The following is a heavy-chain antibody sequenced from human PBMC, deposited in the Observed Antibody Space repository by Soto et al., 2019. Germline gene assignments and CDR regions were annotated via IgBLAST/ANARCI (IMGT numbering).Heavy chain of an antibody. CDR2: INHSGST. V-gene: IGHV4-34*01. Sequence: QVQLQQWGAGLLKPSETLSLTCAVYGGSFSGYYWSWIRQPPGKGLEWIGEINHSGSTNYNPSLKSRVNISVDTSKNQFSLKLSSVTAADTAVYYCARAPSRYYDILTGYYSDYWGQGTLVTVSS. CDR1: GGSFSGYY. D-gene: IGHD3-9*01. J-gene: IGHJ4*02. CDR3: ARAPSRYYDILTGYYSDY.